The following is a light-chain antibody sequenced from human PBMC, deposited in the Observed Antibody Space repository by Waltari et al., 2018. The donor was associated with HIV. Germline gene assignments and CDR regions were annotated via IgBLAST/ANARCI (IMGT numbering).Light chain of an antibody. Sequence: DIVMLQSPDSLAVSLGERATIHCKSSQSVLYSSNNKNYLAWYQQKPGQPPKLLIYWASTRESGVPDRFSGSGSGTDFTLTISSLQAEDVAVYYCQQYYSTPPHTFGQGTKLEIK. V-gene: IGKV4-1*01. CDR1: QSVLYSSNNKNY. CDR3: QQYYSTPPHT. J-gene: IGKJ2*01. CDR2: WAS.